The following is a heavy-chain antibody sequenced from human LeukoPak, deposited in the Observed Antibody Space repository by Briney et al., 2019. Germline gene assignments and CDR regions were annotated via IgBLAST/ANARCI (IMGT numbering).Heavy chain of an antibody. V-gene: IGHV1-2*02. CDR2: INPNSGGT. D-gene: IGHD5-24*01. CDR3: ARVLVEMDPGGPEDY. CDR1: GYTFTGYY. J-gene: IGHJ4*02. Sequence: ASVKVSCKASGYTFTGYYMHWVRQAPGQGLEWMGWINPNSGGTNYAQKFQGRVTMTRDTSISTAYMELSRLRSDDTAAYYCARVLVEMDPGGPEDYWGQGTLVTVSS.